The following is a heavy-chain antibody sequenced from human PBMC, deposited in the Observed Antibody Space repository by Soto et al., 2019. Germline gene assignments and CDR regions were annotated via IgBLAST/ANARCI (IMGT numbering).Heavy chain of an antibody. D-gene: IGHD6-19*01. CDR1: GYTFTSYA. Sequence: QVQLVQSGAEVKKPGASVKVSCKASGYTFTSYAIHWVRQAPGQRPEWMGWINAGNGNTKYSQKFQGRVTITRDTSASTAYMELRSLTSEDTAVYYCARDGAVSGNSNFDYWGQGTLVTVSS. CDR2: INAGNGNT. V-gene: IGHV1-3*01. J-gene: IGHJ4*02. CDR3: ARDGAVSGNSNFDY.